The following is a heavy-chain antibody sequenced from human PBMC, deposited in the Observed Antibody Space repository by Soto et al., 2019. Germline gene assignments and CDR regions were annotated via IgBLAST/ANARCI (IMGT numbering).Heavy chain of an antibody. CDR2: ISPNNGDT. J-gene: IGHJ3*02. D-gene: IGHD2-2*01. Sequence: GASVKVSCKTSGYIFTGHYLHWLRQAPGQGLEWMGWISPNNGDTDYAQKFQGRVTMTRETSMNTAYMDLSGLTFDDTAVYYCARGGSMPVAVKIAFDIWGQGTMVTV. CDR1: GYIFTGHY. V-gene: IGHV1-2*02. CDR3: ARGGSMPVAVKIAFDI.